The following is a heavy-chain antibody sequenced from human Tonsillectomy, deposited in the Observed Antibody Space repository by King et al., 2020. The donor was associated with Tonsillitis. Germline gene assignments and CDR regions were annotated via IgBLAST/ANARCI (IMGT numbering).Heavy chain of an antibody. D-gene: IGHD3-10*01. CDR2: MFYSGST. CDR1: GDSISSYY. V-gene: IGHV4-59*08. Sequence: QLQESGPGLVKPSETLSLTCTVSGDSISSYYWSWIWQPPGKELEWIGYMFYSGSTNHNPSLKSRVTMSVDLSKNQLSLKLSPVTAADTAVYYCARHVRWVGELSWFDPWGQGTLVTVSP. J-gene: IGHJ5*02. CDR3: ARHVRWVGELSWFDP.